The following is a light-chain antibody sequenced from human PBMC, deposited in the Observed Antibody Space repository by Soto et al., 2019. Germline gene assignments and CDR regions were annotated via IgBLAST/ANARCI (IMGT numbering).Light chain of an antibody. V-gene: IGKV2-28*01. Sequence: EIVMPQSPPSLTFTPGEPASISCSSSQSLLHSNVNYFLEWYLQQPGQSPQLLIYLGFNRASGVTHGGVGSGVCRDLSRKISRVDATVVGVYYCVDAVHTPYTFGQRSML. CDR2: LGF. J-gene: IGKJ2*01. CDR1: QSLLHSNVNYF. CDR3: VDAVHTPYT.